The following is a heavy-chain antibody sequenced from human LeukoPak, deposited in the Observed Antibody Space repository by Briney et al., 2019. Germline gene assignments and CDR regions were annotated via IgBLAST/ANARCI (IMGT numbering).Heavy chain of an antibody. CDR2: ISYDGSNK. CDR1: GFTFSSYA. Sequence: PGRSLRLSCAASGFTFSSYAMHWVRQAPGKGLEWVAVISYDGSNKYYADSVKGRFTISRDNSKNTLYLQMNSLRAEDTAVYYCAKGDSITMVRGRMDVWGKGTTVTVSS. D-gene: IGHD3-10*01. CDR3: AKGDSITMVRGRMDV. V-gene: IGHV3-30*04. J-gene: IGHJ6*04.